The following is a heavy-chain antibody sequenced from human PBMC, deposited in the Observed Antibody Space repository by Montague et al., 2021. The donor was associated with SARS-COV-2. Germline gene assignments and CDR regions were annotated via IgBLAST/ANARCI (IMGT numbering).Heavy chain of an antibody. J-gene: IGHJ4*02. CDR3: ARDGGLYSSSWYLGYFDY. Sequence: CAISGDSVSSNSAAWNWIRQSPSKGIEWLGRTYYRSKWYNDYAVSVKSRITINPDTSKNQFSLQLNSVTPEDTAVYYCARDGGLYSSSWYLGYFDYWGQGTLVTVSS. CDR2: TYYRSKWYN. CDR1: GDSVSSNSAA. D-gene: IGHD6-13*01. V-gene: IGHV6-1*01.